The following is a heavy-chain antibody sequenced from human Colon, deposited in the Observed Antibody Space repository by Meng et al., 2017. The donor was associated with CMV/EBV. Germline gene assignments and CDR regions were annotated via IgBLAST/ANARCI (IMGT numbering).Heavy chain of an antibody. CDR3: ARRYCTGTRCPPVAFDI. CDR2: IFLGTT. Sequence: GSLRLSCTVSGGSVSSSSDYWGWIRQPPGKGLEWIGSIFLGTTHYNPSLGSRVTISVDTSQSQVTLKLTSVTAADTAVYYCARRYCTGTRCPPVAFDIWGQGTRVTVSS. V-gene: IGHV4-39*06. CDR1: GGSVSSSSDY. J-gene: IGHJ3*02. D-gene: IGHD2-2*01.